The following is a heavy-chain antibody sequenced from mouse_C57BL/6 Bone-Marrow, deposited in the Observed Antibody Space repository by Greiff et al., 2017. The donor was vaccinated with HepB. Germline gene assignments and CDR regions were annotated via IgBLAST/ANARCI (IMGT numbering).Heavy chain of an antibody. V-gene: IGHV1-9*01. CDR2: ILPGSGST. J-gene: IGHJ1*03. CDR1: GYKFTGYW. D-gene: IGHD1-1*01. Sequence: QVQLQQSGAELMKPGASVKLSCKATGYKFTGYWIEWVKQRPGHGLEWIGEILPGSGSTNYNEKFKGKATFPADTSSNTAYMQLSSLTTEDSAIYYCARYGSSSYFDVWGTGTTVTVSS. CDR3: ARYGSSSYFDV.